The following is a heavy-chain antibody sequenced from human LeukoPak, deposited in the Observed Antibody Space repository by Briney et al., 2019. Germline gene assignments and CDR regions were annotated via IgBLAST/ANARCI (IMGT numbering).Heavy chain of an antibody. CDR3: ARTYYDILTGYYNH. V-gene: IGHV4-39*07. CDR1: GGSISSSSYY. J-gene: IGHJ5*02. D-gene: IGHD3-9*01. CDR2: IYHSGST. Sequence: SETLSLTCTVSGGSISSSSYYWGWIRQPPGKGLEWIGEIYHSGSTYYNPSLKSRVTISVDTSKNQFSLKLSSVTAADTAVYYCARTYYDILTGYYNHWGQGTLVTVSS.